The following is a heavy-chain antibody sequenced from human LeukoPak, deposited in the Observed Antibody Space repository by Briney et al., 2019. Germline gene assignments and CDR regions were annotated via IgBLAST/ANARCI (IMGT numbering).Heavy chain of an antibody. CDR3: ARSDSSGYYSSYYFDY. V-gene: IGHV3-66*01. CDR1: GFTVSSNY. Sequence: PGGSLRLSCAASGFTVSSNYMSWIRQAPGKGLEWVSVIYSGGSTYYADSVKGRFTISRDNSKNTLYLQMNSLRAEDTAVYYCARSDSSGYYSSYYFDYWGQGTLVTVSS. J-gene: IGHJ4*02. CDR2: IYSGGST. D-gene: IGHD3-22*01.